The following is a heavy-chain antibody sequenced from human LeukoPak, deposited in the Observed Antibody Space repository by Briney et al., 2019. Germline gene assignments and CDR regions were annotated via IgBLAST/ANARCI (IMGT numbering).Heavy chain of an antibody. Sequence: SETLSLTCTVSEASINSYSWSWIRQTPRKTLESIGYIYYSGSTNYNPSLKSRVTISVDTSKNQCSLKLSSVTAADTAVYYCARDSPQSGLGRFDPWGQGTLVTVSS. V-gene: IGHV4-59*01. CDR3: ARDSPQSGLGRFDP. D-gene: IGHD1-26*01. CDR1: EASINSYS. J-gene: IGHJ5*02. CDR2: IYYSGST.